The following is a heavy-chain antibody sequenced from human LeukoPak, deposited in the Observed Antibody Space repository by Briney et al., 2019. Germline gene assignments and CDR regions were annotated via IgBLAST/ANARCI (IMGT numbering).Heavy chain of an antibody. CDR2: IYSGGTT. Sequence: PSQTLSLTCTLSGGSLNSGSYYWSWIRQPAGKGLEWIGRIYSGGTTRYNPSLNSRVNISANSSKNQFSLRLSSVTAADTAVYYCAGGEYSSSLGAFDIWGQGTMVTVSS. V-gene: IGHV4-61*02. J-gene: IGHJ3*02. CDR3: AGGEYSSSLGAFDI. CDR1: GGSLNSGSYY. D-gene: IGHD6-6*01.